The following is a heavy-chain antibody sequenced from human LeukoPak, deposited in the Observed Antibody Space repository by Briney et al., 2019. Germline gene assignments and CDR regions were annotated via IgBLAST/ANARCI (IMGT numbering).Heavy chain of an antibody. CDR2: IDPSDSET. J-gene: IGHJ4*02. CDR3: ARQTAMGRSGDY. Sequence: GESLKISCKASGYSFTSYWIGWVRQMPGKGLEWMGIIDPSDSETRYTPSFQGQVTISVDKSLTTADLQWNSLKASDTATYYCARQTAMGRSGDYWGQGTLVTVSS. CDR1: GYSFTSYW. V-gene: IGHV5-51*01. D-gene: IGHD5-18*01.